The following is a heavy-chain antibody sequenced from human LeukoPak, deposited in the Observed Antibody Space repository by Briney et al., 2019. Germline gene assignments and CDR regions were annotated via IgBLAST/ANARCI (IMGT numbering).Heavy chain of an antibody. CDR1: GYSISSGYY. V-gene: IGHV4-38-2*02. D-gene: IGHD2-15*01. Sequence: TSETLSLTCTVSGYSISSGYYWGWIRQPPGEGLEWIGSIYHSGSTYYNPSLKSRVTISVDTSKNQFSLKLSSVTAADTAVYYCARMVVVVAATGWFDPWGQGTLVTVSS. CDR3: ARMVVVVAATGWFDP. CDR2: IYHSGST. J-gene: IGHJ5*02.